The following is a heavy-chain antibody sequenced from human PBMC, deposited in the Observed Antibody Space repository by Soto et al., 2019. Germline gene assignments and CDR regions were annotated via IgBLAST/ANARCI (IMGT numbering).Heavy chain of an antibody. CDR3: ARGIQYCSGGSCYLFDY. Sequence: EVQLVESGGGLVQPGGSLRLSCAASGFTFSSYSMNWVRQAPGKGLEWVSYISSSSSTIYYADSVKGRFTISRDNAKNSLYLQMNSLRDEDTAVYYCARGIQYCSGGSCYLFDYWGQGTLVTVSS. J-gene: IGHJ4*02. V-gene: IGHV3-48*02. CDR1: GFTFSSYS. CDR2: ISSSSSTI. D-gene: IGHD2-15*01.